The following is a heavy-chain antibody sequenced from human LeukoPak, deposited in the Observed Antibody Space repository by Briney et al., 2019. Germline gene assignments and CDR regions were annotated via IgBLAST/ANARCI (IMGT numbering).Heavy chain of an antibody. J-gene: IGHJ4*02. CDR2: VSSHGNDG. CDR3: TRDAYNFNDFDY. Sequence: PGGSLRLSCAVSEFTFSHLAMHWVRQAPGKGLEWVAVVSSHGNDGYYADSVKGRFTISRDNSKNTLYLQIDSLRAEDTAIYYCTRDAYNFNDFDYWGQGTLVTVSS. V-gene: IGHV3-30*01. CDR1: EFTFSHLA. D-gene: IGHD5-24*01.